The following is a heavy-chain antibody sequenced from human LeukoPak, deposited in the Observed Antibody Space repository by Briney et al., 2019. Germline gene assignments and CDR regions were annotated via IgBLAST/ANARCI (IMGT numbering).Heavy chain of an antibody. CDR1: GYTFTSYG. V-gene: IGHV1-18*01. Sequence: ASVEVSCKASGYTFTSYGISWVRQAPGQGLEWMGWISAYNGNTNYAQKLQGRVTMTTDTSTSTAYMELRSLRSDDTAVYYCARSGYCSSTSCYRGVYDLWGRGTLVTVSS. J-gene: IGHJ2*01. CDR3: ARSGYCSSTSCYRGVYDL. D-gene: IGHD2-2*01. CDR2: ISAYNGNT.